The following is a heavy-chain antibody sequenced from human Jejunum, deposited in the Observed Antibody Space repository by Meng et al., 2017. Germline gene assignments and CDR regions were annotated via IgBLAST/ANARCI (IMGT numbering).Heavy chain of an antibody. D-gene: IGHD3-9*01. J-gene: IGHJ3*02. CDR1: GGSISTDSGSYY. Sequence: LRLSCTVSGGSISTDSGSYYWTWIRQPAGKGLECIGRISASGNTDYNPSLKSRVTISEDTSKRQFSLRLSAVTAADTAVYYCARETVLTYFDWITNDVFDIWGQGTKVTVSS. V-gene: IGHV4-61*02. CDR2: ISASGNT. CDR3: ARETVLTYFDWITNDVFDI.